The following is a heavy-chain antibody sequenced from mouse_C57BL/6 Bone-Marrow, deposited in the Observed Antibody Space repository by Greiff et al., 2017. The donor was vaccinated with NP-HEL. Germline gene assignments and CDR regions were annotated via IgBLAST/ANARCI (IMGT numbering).Heavy chain of an antibody. J-gene: IGHJ3*01. Sequence: QVQLQQPGAELVKPGASVKLSCKASGYIFTSYWMHWVKQRPGQGLEWIGMIHPNSGSTNYNEKFKSKATLTVDKSSSTAYMQLSSLTSEDSAVYYCAHYGSSYGFAYWGQGTLVTVSA. D-gene: IGHD1-1*01. CDR1: GYIFTSYW. CDR2: IHPNSGST. CDR3: AHYGSSYGFAY. V-gene: IGHV1-64*01.